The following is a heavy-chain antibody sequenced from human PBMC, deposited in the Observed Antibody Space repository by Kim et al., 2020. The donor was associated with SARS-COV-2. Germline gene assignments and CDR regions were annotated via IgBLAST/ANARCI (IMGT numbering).Heavy chain of an antibody. CDR2: ISSSSSYI. CDR3: AREYQLLWDRISYYYYGMDV. J-gene: IGHJ6*02. Sequence: GGSLRLSCAASGFTFSSYSMNWVRQAPGKGLELVSSISSSSSYIYYADSVKGRFTIFRDNAKNSLYLQMNSLRAEDTAVYYCAREYQLLWDRISYYYYGMDVWCQGTTVTVSS. CDR1: GFTFSSYS. V-gene: IGHV3-21*01. D-gene: IGHD2-2*01.